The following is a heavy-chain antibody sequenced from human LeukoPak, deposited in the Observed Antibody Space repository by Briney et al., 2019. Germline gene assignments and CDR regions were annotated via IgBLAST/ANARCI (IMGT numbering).Heavy chain of an antibody. V-gene: IGHV3-30*02. CDR2: IRYSGNNK. CDR1: GFTFINYG. CDR3: AKSGGSGYFDY. Sequence: GGSLRLSCAASGFTFINYGMHWVRQAPGKGLEWVAFIRYSGNNKYYADSVKGRFTISRDNSKNTLYLQMNSLRAEDTAVYYCAKSGGSGYFDYWGQGTLVTVSS. J-gene: IGHJ4*02. D-gene: IGHD3-22*01.